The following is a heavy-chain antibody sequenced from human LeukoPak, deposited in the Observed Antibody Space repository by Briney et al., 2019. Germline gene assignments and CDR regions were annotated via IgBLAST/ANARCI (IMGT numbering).Heavy chain of an antibody. CDR2: IYTSGST. J-gene: IGHJ3*02. D-gene: IGHD6-13*01. V-gene: IGHV4-4*07. CDR3: RIAAAGTGAFDI. CDR1: GGSISSYY. Sequence: SETLSLTCTVSGGSISSYYWSWIRQPAGKGLEWIGRIYTSGSTNYNPSLKGRVTMSVDTSKNQFSLKLSSVTAADTAVYYCRIAAAGTGAFDIWGQGTMVTVSS.